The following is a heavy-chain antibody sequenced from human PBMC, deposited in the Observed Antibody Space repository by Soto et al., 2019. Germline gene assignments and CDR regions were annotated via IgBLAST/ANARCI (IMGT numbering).Heavy chain of an antibody. CDR3: ARDSPIGSTYSGYDAIDS. J-gene: IGHJ4*02. D-gene: IGHD5-12*01. Sequence: QVQLVQSGAEVKKPGSSVKVSCKASGGTFSTSTFTWVRQAPGQGLEWMGRTIPILDVADYAQDFQGRVTITAEKSTSTAYMELTSLTSKATAVYYCARDSPIGSTYSGYDAIDSWGQGTLVTVSS. CDR2: TIPILDVA. V-gene: IGHV1-69*08. CDR1: GGTFSTST.